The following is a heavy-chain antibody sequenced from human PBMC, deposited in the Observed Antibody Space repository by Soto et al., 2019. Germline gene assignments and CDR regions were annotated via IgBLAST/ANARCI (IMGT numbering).Heavy chain of an antibody. D-gene: IGHD6-19*01. CDR1: GCTFSSYA. V-gene: IGHV4-39*01. CDR3: ARHVWFRQWLVLGFMDV. J-gene: IGHJ6*03. CDR2: IYYSGST. Sequence: GSLRLSCAASGCTFSSYAMIWIRQPPGKGLEWIGSIYYSGSTYYNPSLKSRVTISVDTSKNQFSLKLSSVTAADTAVYYCARHVWFRQWLVLGFMDVWGKGTTVTVSS.